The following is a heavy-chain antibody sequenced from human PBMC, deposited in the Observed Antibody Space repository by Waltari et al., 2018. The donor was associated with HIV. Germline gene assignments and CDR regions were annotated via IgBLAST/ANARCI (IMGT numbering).Heavy chain of an antibody. J-gene: IGHJ5*02. Sequence: QVQLVQSGAEVKKPGASVTVSCKASGYTFTSYAMHWVRQAPGQRLEWMGWINAGNGNTKYSQKFQGRVTITRDTSASTAYMELSSLRSEDTAVYYCARGRGYSYLNWFDPWGQGTLVTVSS. CDR2: INAGNGNT. CDR1: GYTFTSYA. V-gene: IGHV1-3*01. CDR3: ARGRGYSYLNWFDP. D-gene: IGHD5-18*01.